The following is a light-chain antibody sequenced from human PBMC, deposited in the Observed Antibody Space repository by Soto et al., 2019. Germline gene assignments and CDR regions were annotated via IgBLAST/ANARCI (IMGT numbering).Light chain of an antibody. J-gene: IGLJ1*01. CDR3: CSYTSSSTLYV. Sequence: QSVLTQPASVSGSPGQSITISCTGTSSDVGGYSYVSWYQHHPGKAPKLMIYEVSNRPSGVSNRFSGSKSGSTASLTISGLQAEDEADYYCCSYTSSSTLYVFATGTKVTVL. CDR2: EVS. CDR1: SSDVGGYSY. V-gene: IGLV2-14*01.